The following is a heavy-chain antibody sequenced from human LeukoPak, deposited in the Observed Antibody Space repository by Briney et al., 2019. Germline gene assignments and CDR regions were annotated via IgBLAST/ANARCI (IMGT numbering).Heavy chain of an antibody. D-gene: IGHD3-16*01. CDR2: ISWNSDSV. CDR3: ARAGGSRYYYAMDV. V-gene: IGHV3-9*01. J-gene: IGHJ6*02. Sequence: PGGSLRLSCAASGFTFDDYGMHWVRQAPGKDLEWVSGISWNSDSVGYADSVKGRFTISRDNAENSLYLQMNSLRAEDTAFYYCARAGGSRYYYAMDVWGQGTTVTVSS. CDR1: GFTFDDYG.